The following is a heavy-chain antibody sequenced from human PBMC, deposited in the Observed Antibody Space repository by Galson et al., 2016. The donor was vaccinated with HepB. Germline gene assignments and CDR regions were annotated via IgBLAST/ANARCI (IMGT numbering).Heavy chain of an antibody. J-gene: IGHJ4*02. CDR3: ARFYGVLGYFDY. V-gene: IGHV4-31*02. CDR2: IYNSGGA. CDR1: GSISSGGFY. D-gene: IGHD4-17*01. Sequence: GSISSGGFYWSWLRQHPGKGLEWIGYIYNSGGAYYNPSPKSRLIISVDTSKNQLSLKLSSVTAADTAVYYCARFYGVLGYFDYWGQGTLVTVSA.